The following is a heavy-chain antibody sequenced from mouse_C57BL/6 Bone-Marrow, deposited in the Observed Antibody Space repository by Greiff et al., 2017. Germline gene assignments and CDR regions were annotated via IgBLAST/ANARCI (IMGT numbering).Heavy chain of an antibody. V-gene: IGHV1-81*01. CDR2: IYPRSGYT. Sequence: VQLLQSGAELARPGASVKLSCTASGYTFTSYGICWVQQTTGQGLEWIGAIYPRSGYTYYNEKFKGKSTLTADNSSSTAYMELRSLTSEDSAVYYCAREGRPYLDYGGQGNTPTVSA. CDR3: AREGRPYLDY. CDR1: GYTFTSYG. J-gene: IGHJ2*01.